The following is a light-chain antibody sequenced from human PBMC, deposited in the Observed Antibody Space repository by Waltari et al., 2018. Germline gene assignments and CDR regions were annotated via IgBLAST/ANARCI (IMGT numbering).Light chain of an antibody. CDR1: QSGSRS. Sequence: IVLTQSPGTLSLSPGERATLSCRASQSGSRSLAWYQQKPGKAPKLLIYGAATRATGIPDRFTGSGSGTDFSLTISSLEPEDFAIYFCQHYVRLPATFGQGTKVEIK. CDR2: GAA. V-gene: IGKV3-20*01. J-gene: IGKJ1*01. CDR3: QHYVRLPAT.